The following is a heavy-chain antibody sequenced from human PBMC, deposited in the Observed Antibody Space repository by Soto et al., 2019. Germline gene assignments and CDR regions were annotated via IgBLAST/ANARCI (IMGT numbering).Heavy chain of an antibody. Sequence: GGSLRLSCAASVFTVTGYWMSWVRQTPDKGLEWVANVEPDGSGQYYVDSVKGRFTISRDNAKNSVYLQMNSLRAEDTAVYFCVRDGPGGFLDYWGLGTLVTVSS. J-gene: IGHJ4*02. CDR2: VEPDGSGQ. D-gene: IGHD3-16*01. CDR1: VFTVTGYW. CDR3: VRDGPGGFLDY. V-gene: IGHV3-7*01.